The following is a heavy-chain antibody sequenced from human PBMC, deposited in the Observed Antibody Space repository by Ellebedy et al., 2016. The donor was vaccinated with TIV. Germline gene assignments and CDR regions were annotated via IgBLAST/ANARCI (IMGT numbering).Heavy chain of an antibody. CDR1: NASDASFSSYY. D-gene: IGHD3-16*01. CDR3: ARDISTWGAFNV. CDR2: IFMSGAT. V-gene: IGHV4-4*07. J-gene: IGHJ3*01. Sequence: SETLSLTXTVSNASDASFSSYYWSWIRQPAGKGLEWMGRIFMSGATTYNPSLKSRLTMSIDTSKTQFSLTLHSVTAADVAVYYCARDISTWGAFNVWGQGTMVTVSS.